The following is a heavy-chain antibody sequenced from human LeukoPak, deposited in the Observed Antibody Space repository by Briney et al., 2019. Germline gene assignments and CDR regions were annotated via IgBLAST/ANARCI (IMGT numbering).Heavy chain of an antibody. CDR3: ARVAINDYGDYFDY. CDR1: GFTFSSYE. CDR2: ISSSDSTI. V-gene: IGHV3-48*03. D-gene: IGHD4-17*01. Sequence: PGGSLRLSCAACGFTFSSYEMNWVRQAPGKGLEWVSYISSSDSTIYYADSVKGRFTISRDNAKNSLYLQMNSLRAEDTAVYYCARVAINDYGDYFDYWGQGTLVTVSS. J-gene: IGHJ4*02.